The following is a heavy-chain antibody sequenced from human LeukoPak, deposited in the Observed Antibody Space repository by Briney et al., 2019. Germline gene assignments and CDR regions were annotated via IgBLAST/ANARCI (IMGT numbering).Heavy chain of an antibody. CDR1: GGSISSSSYY. D-gene: IGHD3-10*01. CDR2: IYYSGST. V-gene: IGHV4-39*01. Sequence: SETLSLTCTVSGGSISSSSYYWGWIRQPPGKGLEWIGSIYYSGSTYYNPSLRSRVTISVDTSKNQFSLKLSSVTAADTAVYYXXXHSYYYGSGSYPTNWFDPWGQGTLVTVSS. CDR3: XXHSYYYGSGSYPTNWFDP. J-gene: IGHJ5*02.